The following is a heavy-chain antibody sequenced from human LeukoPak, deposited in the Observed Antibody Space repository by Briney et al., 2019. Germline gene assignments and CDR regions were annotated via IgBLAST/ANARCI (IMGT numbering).Heavy chain of an antibody. CDR3: ATEAGAAGGGYAFDI. CDR2: INTNTGNP. CDR1: GYTFISYT. Sequence: ASVKVSCKASGYTFISYTMNWVRQAPGQGLEWMGWINTNTGNPTYAQGFTGRFVFSLDTSVSTAYLQISSLKAEDTAVYYCATEAGAAGGGYAFDIWGQGTMVTVSS. J-gene: IGHJ3*02. V-gene: IGHV7-4-1*02. D-gene: IGHD6-13*01.